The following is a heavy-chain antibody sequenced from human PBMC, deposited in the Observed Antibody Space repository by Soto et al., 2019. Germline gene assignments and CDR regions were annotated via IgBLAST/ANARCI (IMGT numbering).Heavy chain of an antibody. D-gene: IGHD3-10*01. CDR1: GGTFSSYA. V-gene: IGHV1-69*13. CDR3: ARTSYGPGSYYNGYFDY. CDR2: IIPIFGTA. Sequence: SVKVSCKASGGTFSSYAISWVRQAPGQGLEWMGGIIPIFGTANYAQKFQGRVTITADESTSTAYMELSSLRSEDTAVYYCARTSYGPGSYYNGYFDYWGQGTLVTVSS. J-gene: IGHJ4*02.